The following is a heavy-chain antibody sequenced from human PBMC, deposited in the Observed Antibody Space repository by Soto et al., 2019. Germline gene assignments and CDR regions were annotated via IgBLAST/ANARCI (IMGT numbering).Heavy chain of an antibody. V-gene: IGHV1-58*01. J-gene: IGHJ6*02. Sequence: SVKVSCKASGFTISSSAVQWVRQARGQRLEWIGWVVVGSGNTNYAQKFQERVTITADESTSTAYMELSSLRSEDTAVYYCARWFGEYYYYGMDVWGQGTTVTVSS. CDR3: ARWFGEYYYYGMDV. D-gene: IGHD3-10*01. CDR2: VVVGSGNT. CDR1: GFTISSSA.